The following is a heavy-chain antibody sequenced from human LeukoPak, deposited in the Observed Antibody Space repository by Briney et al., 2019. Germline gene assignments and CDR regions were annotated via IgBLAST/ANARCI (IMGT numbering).Heavy chain of an antibody. D-gene: IGHD3-10*01. V-gene: IGHV1-2*02. Sequence: ASVTVSCKASGYTFTGYYMHWVRQAPGQGLEWMGWINPNSGGTNYAQKFQGRVTMTRDTSISTAYMELSRLRSDDTAVYYCARQSITMVRGRGWFDPWGQGTLVTVSS. CDR2: INPNSGGT. CDR1: GYTFTGYY. J-gene: IGHJ5*02. CDR3: ARQSITMVRGRGWFDP.